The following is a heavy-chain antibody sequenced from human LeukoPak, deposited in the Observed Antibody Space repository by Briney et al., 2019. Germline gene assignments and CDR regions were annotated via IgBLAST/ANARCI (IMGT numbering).Heavy chain of an antibody. CDR1: GGSFSGHY. CDR3: ARAHSGSYFKQGRYNWFDP. CDR2: INHSGST. D-gene: IGHD1-26*01. Sequence: SETLSLTCAVYGGSFSGHYWSWIRQPPGKGLEWIGEINHSGSTNYNPSLKSRVTISVDTSKNQFSLKLSSVTAADTAVYYCARAHSGSYFKQGRYNWFDPWGQGTLVTVSS. V-gene: IGHV4-34*01. J-gene: IGHJ5*02.